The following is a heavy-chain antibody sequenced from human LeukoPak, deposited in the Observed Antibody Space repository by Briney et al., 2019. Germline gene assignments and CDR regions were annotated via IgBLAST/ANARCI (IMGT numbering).Heavy chain of an antibody. CDR2: IYYSGST. V-gene: IGHV4-59*01. CDR3: ARDLRAEAFDI. J-gene: IGHJ3*02. Sequence: SETLSLTCTVSGGSISSYYWSWIRQPPGKGLEWIGYIYYSGSTNYNPSLKSRVTISVDTSKNQFSLKLSSVTAADTAVYYCARDLRAEAFDIWGQGTMVTVSS. CDR1: GGSISSYY.